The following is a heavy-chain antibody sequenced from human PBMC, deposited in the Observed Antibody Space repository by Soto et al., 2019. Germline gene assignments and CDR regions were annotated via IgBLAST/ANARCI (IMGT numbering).Heavy chain of an antibody. V-gene: IGHV3-64*01. J-gene: IGHJ4*02. CDR2: ISSNGGST. CDR1: GFTFSRYA. D-gene: IGHD3-10*01. Sequence: EVQLVESGGGLVQPGGSLRLSCAASGFTFSRYAMYWVRQAPGKGLEDVSAISSNGGSTYYANSVKGRFTISRDNSKNTLYLEMGSLRAEDMAVYCCARSGDNGYYFDFWGQGTLVTVSS. CDR3: ARSGDNGYYFDF.